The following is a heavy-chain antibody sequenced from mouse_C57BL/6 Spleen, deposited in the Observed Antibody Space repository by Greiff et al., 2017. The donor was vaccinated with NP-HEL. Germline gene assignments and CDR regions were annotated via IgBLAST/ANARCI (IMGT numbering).Heavy chain of an antibody. CDR2: ISYDGSN. J-gene: IGHJ2*01. Sequence: EVKLQESGPGLVKPSQSLSLTCSVTGYSITSGYYWNWIRQFPGNKLEWMGYISYDGSNNYNPSLKNRISITRDTSKNQFFLKLNSVTTEDTATYYCARDSITTVVATGFDYWGQGTTLTVSS. CDR1: GYSITSGYY. D-gene: IGHD1-1*01. V-gene: IGHV3-6*01. CDR3: ARDSITTVVATGFDY.